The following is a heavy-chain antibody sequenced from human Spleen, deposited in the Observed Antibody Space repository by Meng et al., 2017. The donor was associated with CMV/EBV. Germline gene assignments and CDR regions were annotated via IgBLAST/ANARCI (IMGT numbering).Heavy chain of an antibody. CDR3: ARSEKGDLIYCSTTNCPFFAFDV. CDR2: IIPVLGIT. J-gene: IGHJ3*01. Sequence: SVKVSCKPPGGTFNSYTISWVRQAPGRGPEWMGRIIPVLGITDYAQRFQGRVTITADKSKSTDYMELSNLSSEDTAVYYCARSEKGDLIYCSTTNCPFFAFDVWGRGTMVTVSS. D-gene: IGHD2-2*01. V-gene: IGHV1-69*02. CDR1: GGTFNSYT.